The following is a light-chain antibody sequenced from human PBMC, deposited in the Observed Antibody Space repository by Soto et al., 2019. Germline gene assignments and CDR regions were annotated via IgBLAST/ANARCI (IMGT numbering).Light chain of an antibody. J-gene: IGKJ1*01. CDR3: QQYGSSPPT. CDR2: GAS. V-gene: IGKV3-20*01. CDR1: QSVTSSY. Sequence: EIVLTQSPATLSLSPGERATLSCRASQSVTSSYLAWYQQKPGQAPRLLIYGASSRATGIPDRFSGSGSGTDFTLTISRLEPEDFAVYYCQQYGSSPPTFGQGTKAEIK.